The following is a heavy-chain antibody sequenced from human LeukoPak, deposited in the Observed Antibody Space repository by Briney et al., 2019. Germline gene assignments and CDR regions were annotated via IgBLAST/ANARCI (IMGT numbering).Heavy chain of an antibody. Sequence: PGGSLRRSSAASVFTFSTFWMSWVRQAPGKGLQWLSNIKQDGSEKYYLDSVKGRFTISRDNAKNSLYLQMNSLRAEDTAVYFCTREAAAGIDYWGQGTLVTVSS. D-gene: IGHD6-13*01. CDR3: TREAAAGIDY. CDR1: VFTFSTFW. J-gene: IGHJ4*02. V-gene: IGHV3-7*01. CDR2: IKQDGSEK.